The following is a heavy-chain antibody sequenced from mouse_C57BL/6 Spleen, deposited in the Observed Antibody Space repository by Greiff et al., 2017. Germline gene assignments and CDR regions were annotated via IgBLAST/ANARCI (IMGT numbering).Heavy chain of an antibody. Sequence: DVKLQESVAELVRPGASVTLSCTASGFNIKNTYMHWVQQRPEQGLEWIGRIDPANGNTKYAPEFQGKATITADTSSNPAYLQLSRLSSEDTAIYYGARPYGNWGDGMDYWGQGTSVTVSS. D-gene: IGHD2-1*01. CDR1: GFNIKNTY. CDR2: IDPANGNT. V-gene: IGHV14-3*01. CDR3: ARPYGNWGDGMDY. J-gene: IGHJ4*01.